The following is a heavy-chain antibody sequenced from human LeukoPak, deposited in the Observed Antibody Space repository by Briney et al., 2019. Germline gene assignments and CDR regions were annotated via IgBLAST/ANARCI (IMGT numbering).Heavy chain of an antibody. V-gene: IGHV5-51*01. CDR1: GYSFPDYW. J-gene: IGHJ3*02. D-gene: IGHD1-1*01. Sequence: GESLKISCRASGYSFPDYWIGWVRQMPGKGLEWMGIIYPADSDTRYSPSFQGQVTISADKSSSAAYLQWSRLKASDTAMYYCARRGTAFDAFDIWGQGTMVTVSS. CDR2: IYPADSDT. CDR3: ARRGTAFDAFDI.